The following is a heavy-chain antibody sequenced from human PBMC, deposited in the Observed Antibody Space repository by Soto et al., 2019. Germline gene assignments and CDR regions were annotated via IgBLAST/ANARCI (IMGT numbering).Heavy chain of an antibody. CDR1: GFTVSSNY. CDR2: IYSGGST. CDR3: VRDSPKYGGKTL. V-gene: IGHV3-66*01. Sequence: GGSLRLSCAASGFTVSSNYMSWVRQAPGKGLEWVSVIYSGGSTYYADSVKGRFTISRDNSKNTLYLQMNSLRAEDTAVYYCVRDSPKYGGKTLWGERTLVTVSS. J-gene: IGHJ4*02. D-gene: IGHD2-15*01.